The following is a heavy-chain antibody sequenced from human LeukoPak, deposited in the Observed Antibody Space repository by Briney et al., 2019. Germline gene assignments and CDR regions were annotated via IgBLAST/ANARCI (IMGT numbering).Heavy chain of an antibody. Sequence: SVKVSCKASGGTFSSYAISWVRQAPGQGLEWMGGIIPIFGTANYAQKFQGRVTITADESTSTAYMELGSLRSEDTAVYYCARALTKRVVGRAFDIWGQGTMVTVSS. D-gene: IGHD4/OR15-4a*01. CDR1: GGTFSSYA. CDR3: ARALTKRVVGRAFDI. J-gene: IGHJ3*02. CDR2: IIPIFGTA. V-gene: IGHV1-69*01.